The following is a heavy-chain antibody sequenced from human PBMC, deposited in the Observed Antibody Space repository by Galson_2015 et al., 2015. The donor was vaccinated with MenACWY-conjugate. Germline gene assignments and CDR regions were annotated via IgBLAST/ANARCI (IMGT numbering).Heavy chain of an antibody. Sequence: SVKVSCKASGYTFTNYAMHWVRQAPGQRLEWMGWINAGNGNTKYSQKFQGRVTITSDTSASTAYMELSSLRSEDTAVYYCAREIEGAPAARSGDYYYGMDVWGQGTPVTVSS. D-gene: IGHD2-2*01. CDR1: GYTFTNYA. CDR2: INAGNGNT. CDR3: AREIEGAPAARSGDYYYGMDV. J-gene: IGHJ6*02. V-gene: IGHV1-3*01.